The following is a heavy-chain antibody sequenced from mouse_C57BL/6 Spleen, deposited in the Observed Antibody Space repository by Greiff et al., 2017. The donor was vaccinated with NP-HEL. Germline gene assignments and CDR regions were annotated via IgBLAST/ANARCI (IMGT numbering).Heavy chain of an antibody. V-gene: IGHV2-5*01. D-gene: IGHD1-1*01. CDR3: AKNEPYYYGSSRYWYFDV. J-gene: IGHJ1*03. CDR2: IWRGGST. Sequence: VQLQESGPGLVQPSQSLSITCTVSGFSLTSYGVHWVRQSPGKGLEWLGVIWRGGSTDYNAAFMSRLSITKDNSKSQVFFKMNSLQADDTAIYYCAKNEPYYYGSSRYWYFDVWGTGTTVTVSS. CDR1: GFSLTSYG.